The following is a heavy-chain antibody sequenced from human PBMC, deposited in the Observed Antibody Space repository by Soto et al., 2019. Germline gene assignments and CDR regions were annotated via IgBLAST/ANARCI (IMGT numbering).Heavy chain of an antibody. V-gene: IGHV3-7*01. CDR1: GFIFSTYW. CDR3: ARDRRDDVVAATNFDF. D-gene: IGHD2-15*01. CDR2: INQDGSEK. Sequence: EVQLVESGGGLVQPGGSLRLSCAASGFIFSTYWMSWVRQAPGKGLEWVANINQDGSEKYYVDSVKGRFTISRDNAKNSLYLHMNSLRAEDTAVYYCARDRRDDVVAATNFDFWGQGTLVTVSS. J-gene: IGHJ4*02.